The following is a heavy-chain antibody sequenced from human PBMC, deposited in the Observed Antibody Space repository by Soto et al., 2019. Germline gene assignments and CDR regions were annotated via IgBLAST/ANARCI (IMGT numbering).Heavy chain of an antibody. CDR1: GYTFTSYG. J-gene: IGHJ5*02. V-gene: IGHV1-18*01. CDR3: ARVRPHKIYDFWSGYYWFDP. D-gene: IGHD3-3*01. CDR2: ISAYNGNT. Sequence: QVQLAQSGAEVKKPGASVKVSCKASGYTFTSYGISWVRQAPGQGLEWMGWISAYNGNTNYAQKLQGRVTMTTDTSTSTAYMELRSLRSDDTAVYYCARVRPHKIYDFWSGYYWFDPWGQGTLVTVSS.